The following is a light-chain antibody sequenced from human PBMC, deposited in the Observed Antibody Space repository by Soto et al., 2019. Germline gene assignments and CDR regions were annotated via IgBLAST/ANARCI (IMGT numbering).Light chain of an antibody. CDR1: QNINIW. V-gene: IGKV1-5*01. Sequence: DIQMTQSPSTLPASVGDRVTITCRASQNINIWLAWYQQXPGKAPKLVIFDASTLESGVPSRFSGSGSGTEFTLTISSLQPDDFATYYCQQYDTFWTFGQGTKVDIK. CDR2: DAS. J-gene: IGKJ1*01. CDR3: QQYDTFWT.